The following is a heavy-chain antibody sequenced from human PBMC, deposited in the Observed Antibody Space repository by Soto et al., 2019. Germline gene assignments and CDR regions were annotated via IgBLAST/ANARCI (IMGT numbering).Heavy chain of an antibody. CDR2: IYYSGST. D-gene: IGHD3-10*01. CDR1: GGSISSYY. CDR3: ARYGSGSYPFYYYYGMDV. Sequence: QVQLQESGPGLVKPSETLSLTCTVSGGSISSYYWSWIRQPPGKGLEWIGYIYYSGSTNYNPSLKSRATISVDTSKNQFSLKLSSVTAADTAVYYCARYGSGSYPFYYYYGMDVWGQGTTVTVSS. V-gene: IGHV4-59*01. J-gene: IGHJ6*02.